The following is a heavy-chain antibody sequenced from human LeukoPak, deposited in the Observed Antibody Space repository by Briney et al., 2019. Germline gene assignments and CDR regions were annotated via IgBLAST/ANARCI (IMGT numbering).Heavy chain of an antibody. CDR2: ISAYNGNT. J-gene: IGHJ4*02. CDR3: ARIPETYYYDSSGYYYFDY. Sequence: ASVKVSCKASGYTFTSYGISWVRQAPGQGLEWMGWISAYNGNTNYAQKLQGRVTMTTDTSTSTAYMELRSLRSDDTAVYYCARIPETYYYDSSGYYYFDYWGQGTLVTVSS. D-gene: IGHD3-22*01. CDR1: GYTFTSYG. V-gene: IGHV1-18*01.